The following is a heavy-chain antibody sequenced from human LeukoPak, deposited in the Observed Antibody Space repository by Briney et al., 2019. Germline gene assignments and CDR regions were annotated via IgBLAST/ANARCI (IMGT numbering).Heavy chain of an antibody. Sequence: VASVKVSCKASGYTFTSYDINWVRQATGQGLEWMGWISAYNGNTNYAQKLQGRVTMTTDTSTSTAYMELRSLRSDDTAVYYCARKMRASSDYWGQGTLVTVSS. CDR3: ARKMRASSDY. J-gene: IGHJ4*02. CDR2: ISAYNGNT. D-gene: IGHD3-10*01. CDR1: GYTFTSYD. V-gene: IGHV1-18*01.